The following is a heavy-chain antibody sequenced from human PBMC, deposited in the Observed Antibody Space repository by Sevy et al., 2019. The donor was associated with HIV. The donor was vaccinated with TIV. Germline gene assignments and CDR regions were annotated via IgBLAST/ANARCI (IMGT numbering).Heavy chain of an antibody. Sequence: GGSLRLSCTASGFTFSDYYMSWIRQAPGKGLEWVSYISSSGSTIYYADSVKGRFTISRDNAKNSLYLQMNSLRAEDTAVYYCARDYNYDSRGYYYYWGQGTLVTVSS. D-gene: IGHD3-22*01. V-gene: IGHV3-11*01. CDR3: ARDYNYDSRGYYYY. CDR2: ISSSGSTI. CDR1: GFTFSDYY. J-gene: IGHJ4*02.